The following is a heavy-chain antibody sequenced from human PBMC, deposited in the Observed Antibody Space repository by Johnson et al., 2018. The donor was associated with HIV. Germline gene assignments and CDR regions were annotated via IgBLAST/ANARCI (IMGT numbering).Heavy chain of an antibody. D-gene: IGHD3-9*01. CDR1: GFIFSDYY. CDR3: AREEGNYILTRGDAFDI. J-gene: IGHJ3*02. V-gene: IGHV3-11*04. Sequence: QVQLVESGGGLVKPGGSLRLSCAASGFIFSDYYMSWIRQAPGKGLERVSYISSSGRTLDYADSVKGRFPISRDNAKNSLYLQMNSLRGEDTAVYYCAREEGNYILTRGDAFDIWGQGTMVTVSS. CDR2: ISSSGRTL.